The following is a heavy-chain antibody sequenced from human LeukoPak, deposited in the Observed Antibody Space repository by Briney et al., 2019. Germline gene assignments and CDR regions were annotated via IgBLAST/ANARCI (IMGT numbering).Heavy chain of an antibody. Sequence: GGSLRLSCAASGFSFSTYAMTWVRQAPGKGLEWVSAISGSGSNTYYADSVKGRFTISRDNSKNTLFLQMNSLTAEDTAVYYCARDQGTSVTAMVGGHFDYWGPGTLVTVSS. V-gene: IGHV3-23*01. CDR3: ARDQGTSVTAMVGGHFDY. D-gene: IGHD4-17*01. J-gene: IGHJ4*02. CDR2: ISGSGSNT. CDR1: GFSFSTYA.